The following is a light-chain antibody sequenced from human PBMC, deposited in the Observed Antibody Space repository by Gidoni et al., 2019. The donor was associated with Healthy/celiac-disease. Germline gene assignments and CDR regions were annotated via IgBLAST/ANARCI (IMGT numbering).Light chain of an antibody. CDR2: GAY. Sequence: DIVLTQSPGTLSLSPGERATLSCRASQRVSSSYLAWYQQKPGQSPRLLIYGAYSRATGIPDMFGGSGSGTYFTLTISRLEPEDFAVYYCQQYGSSRTFXXXTKVEIK. J-gene: IGKJ1*01. CDR1: QRVSSSY. CDR3: QQYGSSRT. V-gene: IGKV3-20*01.